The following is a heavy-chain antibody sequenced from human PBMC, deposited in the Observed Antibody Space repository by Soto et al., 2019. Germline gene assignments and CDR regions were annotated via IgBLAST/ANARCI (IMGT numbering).Heavy chain of an antibody. J-gene: IGHJ4*02. CDR3: AKGSIEYSASVEH. D-gene: IGHD5-12*01. CDR1: GFSFSSYA. V-gene: IGHV3-23*01. Sequence: VQLLESGGDLVQPGGSLRLACAASGFSFSSYAMVWVRQAPGKGLEWVSVISARGGSSYFAESVKGRFTISRDHSKTVLSLEMHSLRAEDTAIYFCAKGSIEYSASVEHWGRGTVVLVSS. CDR2: ISARGGSS.